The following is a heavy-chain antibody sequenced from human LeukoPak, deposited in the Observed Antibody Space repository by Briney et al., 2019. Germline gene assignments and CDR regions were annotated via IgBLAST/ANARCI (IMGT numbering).Heavy chain of an antibody. Sequence: ASVKVSCKASGYTFTSYYMHWVRLASGQGLEWMGISNPSGGSTTYAQKFQGRVTMTRDTSTSTLNMELSSLRSEDTAVYYCARGLWHLDHQILDIWGQGTMVTVSP. J-gene: IGHJ3*02. D-gene: IGHD1-1*01. V-gene: IGHV1-46*01. CDR1: GYTFTSYY. CDR3: ARGLWHLDHQILDI. CDR2: SNPSGGST.